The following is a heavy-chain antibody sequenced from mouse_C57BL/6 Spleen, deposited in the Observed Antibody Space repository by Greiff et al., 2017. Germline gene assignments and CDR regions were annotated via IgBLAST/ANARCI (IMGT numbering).Heavy chain of an antibody. D-gene: IGHD1-1*01. V-gene: IGHV2-9-1*01. CDR3: ASDYYGSAGFAY. CDR1: GFSLTSYA. CDR2: IWTGGGT. J-gene: IGHJ3*01. Sequence: VQLVESGPGLVAPSQSLSITCTVSGFSLTSYAISWVRQPPGKGLEWLGVIWTGGGTNYNSALKSRLSISKDNSKSQVVLKMNSRQTDDTARYYCASDYYGSAGFAYWGQGTLVTVSA.